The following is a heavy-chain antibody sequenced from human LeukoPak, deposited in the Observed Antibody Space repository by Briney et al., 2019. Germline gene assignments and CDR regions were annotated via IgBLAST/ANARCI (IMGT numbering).Heavy chain of an antibody. CDR2: ISRNSGSI. CDR3: AKGGGYDSSGYTYYYYYMDV. CDR1: GFTFDDYA. D-gene: IGHD3-22*01. V-gene: IGHV3-9*01. J-gene: IGHJ6*03. Sequence: GGSLRLSCAASGFTFDDYAMHWVRQAPGKGLEWVSGISRNSGSIGYADSVKGRFTISRDNAKNSLYLQMNSLRAEDTALYYCAKGGGYDSSGYTYYYYYMDVWGKGTTVTVSS.